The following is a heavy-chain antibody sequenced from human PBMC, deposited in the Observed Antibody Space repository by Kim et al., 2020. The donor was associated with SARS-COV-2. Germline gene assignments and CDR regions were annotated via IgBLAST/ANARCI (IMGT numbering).Heavy chain of an antibody. CDR1: GFPFDTYT. V-gene: IGHV3-21*01. D-gene: IGHD3-10*01. J-gene: IGHJ6*02. CDR3: ARSYSPPTMVREYYYGLDV. Sequence: GGSLRLSCAASGFPFDTYTMNWVRQATGKGLEWVSSISTSSRYIYYADSVKGRFTISRDNAKNSLYLQMNSLRAEDTALYYCARSYSPPTMVREYYYGLDVWGQGTTVTVSS. CDR2: ISTSSRYI.